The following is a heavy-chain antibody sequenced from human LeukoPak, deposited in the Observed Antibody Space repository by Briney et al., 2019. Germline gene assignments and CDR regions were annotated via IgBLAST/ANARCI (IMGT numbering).Heavy chain of an antibody. CDR2: TNRDDSDT. V-gene: IGHV3-74*01. D-gene: IGHD3-22*01. J-gene: IGHJ4*02. CDR3: ARSANYFDTSGQDY. Sequence: GGSLRLSCAASGFTFSGYWMHWVRQAPGKGLVWVSRTNRDDSDTSYADSVKGRFTISRDKAKSTLYLQMDSLRVEDTAVYYCARSANYFDTSGQDYWGQGTLVTVSS. CDR1: GFTFSGYW.